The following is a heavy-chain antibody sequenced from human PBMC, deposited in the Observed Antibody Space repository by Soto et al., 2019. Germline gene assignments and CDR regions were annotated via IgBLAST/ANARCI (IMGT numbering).Heavy chain of an antibody. V-gene: IGHV3-23*01. CDR2: ISGSGGST. J-gene: IGHJ3*02. D-gene: IGHD1-26*01. CDR1: GFTLSSYA. Sequence: GGFLRLSCAAPGFTLSSYAMSWGRPAPGKGLEWVSAISGSGGSTYYADSVKGRFTISRDNSKNTLYLQMNSLRAEDTAVYYCAKVVGATKGYAFDIWGQGTMVTVSS. CDR3: AKVVGATKGYAFDI.